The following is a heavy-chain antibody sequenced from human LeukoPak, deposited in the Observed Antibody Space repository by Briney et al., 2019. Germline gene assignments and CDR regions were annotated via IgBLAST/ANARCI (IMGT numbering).Heavy chain of an antibody. J-gene: IGHJ5*02. Sequence: GESLKISCKGSGYSFTSYWIGWVRQLPGKGLEWMGIIYPGDSDTRYSPSLQGQVTISADKSINTAYLQWSSLKASDTAMYYCARLVGYFGSGSYFNDWFDPWGQGTLVTVSS. D-gene: IGHD3-10*01. CDR2: IYPGDSDT. V-gene: IGHV5-51*01. CDR1: GYSFTSYW. CDR3: ARLVGYFGSGSYFNDWFDP.